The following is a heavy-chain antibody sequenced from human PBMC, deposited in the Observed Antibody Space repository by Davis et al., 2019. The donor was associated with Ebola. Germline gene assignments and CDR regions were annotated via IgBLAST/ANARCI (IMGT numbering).Heavy chain of an antibody. J-gene: IGHJ4*02. Sequence: GESLKISCAASGFTFSSYWMHWVRQAPGKGLVWVSRINSDGSSTSYADSVKGRFTISRDNAKNTLYLQMNSLRAEDTALYYCAKDIYSNYGPDFDYWGQGTLVTVSS. CDR1: GFTFSSYW. CDR2: INSDGSST. V-gene: IGHV3-74*01. CDR3: AKDIYSNYGPDFDY. D-gene: IGHD4-11*01.